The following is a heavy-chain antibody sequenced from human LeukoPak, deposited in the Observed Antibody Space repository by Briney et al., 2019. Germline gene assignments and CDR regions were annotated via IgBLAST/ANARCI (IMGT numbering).Heavy chain of an antibody. J-gene: IGHJ6*02. CDR1: GYTFTSYA. Sequence: ASVKVSCKASGYTFTSYAMHWVRQAPGQRLEWMGWINAGNGNTKYSQKFQGRVTITRDASASTAYMELSSLRSEDTAVYYCATDLKDYYCSGYYYGMDVWGQGTTVTVSS. CDR2: INAGNGNT. CDR3: ATDLKDYYCSGYYYGMDV. V-gene: IGHV1-3*01. D-gene: IGHD3-10*01.